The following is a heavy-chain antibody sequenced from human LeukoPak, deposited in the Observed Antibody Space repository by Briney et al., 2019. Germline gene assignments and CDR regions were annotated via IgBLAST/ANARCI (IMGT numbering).Heavy chain of an antibody. CDR1: GGSISSSSYY. D-gene: IGHD3-22*01. V-gene: IGHV4-39*01. J-gene: IGHJ4*02. Sequence: SETLSLTCTVSGGSISSSSYYWGWIRQPPGKGLEWIGSIYYSGSTYYNPSLKSRVTISVDTSKNQFSLKLSSVTAADTAVYYCARGLIDSSGYYGYWGQGTLVTVSS. CDR2: IYYSGST. CDR3: ARGLIDSSGYYGY.